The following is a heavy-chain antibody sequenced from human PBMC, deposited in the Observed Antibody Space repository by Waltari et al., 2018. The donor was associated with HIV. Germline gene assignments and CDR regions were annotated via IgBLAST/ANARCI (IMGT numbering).Heavy chain of an antibody. V-gene: IGHV4-59*01. D-gene: IGHD3-3*01. CDR1: GGPISNYY. CDR3: ARDRSGYPYYYGLDV. Sequence: QVQLQESGPGLVKPSETLSLTCTVPGGPISNYYWRWIRQPPGKGLEWIAYIYDSGSTNYNPSLKSRVTISLDTSKNQFSLKLTSVTAADTAVYYCARDRSGYPYYYGLDVWGQGTTVSVSS. CDR2: IYDSGST. J-gene: IGHJ6*02.